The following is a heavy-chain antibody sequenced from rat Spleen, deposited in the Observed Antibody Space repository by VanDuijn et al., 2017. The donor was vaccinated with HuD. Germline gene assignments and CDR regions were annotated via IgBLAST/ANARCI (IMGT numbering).Heavy chain of an antibody. V-gene: IGHV5-25*01. CDR3: ARPNYGYPFAY. D-gene: IGHD1-11*01. J-gene: IGHJ3*01. Sequence: EVQLVESGGGLVQPGRSLKLSCAASGFTFSNYHMAWVRQAPKKGLEWVATISTSGSRTYHPDSVKGRFTISRDNAKSSLYLQMNSLKSEDTATYYCARPNYGYPFAYWGQGTLVTVSS. CDR2: ISTSGSRT. CDR1: GFTFSNYH.